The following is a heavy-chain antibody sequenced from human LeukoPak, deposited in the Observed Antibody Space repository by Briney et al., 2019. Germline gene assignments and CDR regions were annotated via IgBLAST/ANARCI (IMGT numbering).Heavy chain of an antibody. CDR3: ARGFTQQLGDYGMDV. D-gene: IGHD6-13*01. V-gene: IGHV4-59*07. CDR2: IYYSGST. CDR1: GGSISSYY. Sequence: PSDTLSLTCTVSGGSISSYYWSWIRQPPGKGLEWIGYIYYSGSTNYNPSLQSRVNLSVDTSKNQFSLKLSSVTAADTAVYYCARGFTQQLGDYGMDVWGQGTTVTVSS. J-gene: IGHJ6*02.